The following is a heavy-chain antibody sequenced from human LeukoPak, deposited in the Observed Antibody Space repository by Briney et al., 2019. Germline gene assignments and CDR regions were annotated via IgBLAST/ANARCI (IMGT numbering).Heavy chain of an antibody. CDR1: GGSISSSNW. CDR3: ARAAPDWLQVNWFDP. V-gene: IGHV4-4*02. Sequence: PSETLSLTCAASGGSISSSNWWSWVRQPPGKGLEWIGEIYHSGSTNYNPSLKSRVTISVDKSKNQFSLKLSSVTAADTAVYYCARAAPDWLQVNWFDPWGQGTLVTVSS. CDR2: IYHSGST. D-gene: IGHD3-9*01. J-gene: IGHJ5*02.